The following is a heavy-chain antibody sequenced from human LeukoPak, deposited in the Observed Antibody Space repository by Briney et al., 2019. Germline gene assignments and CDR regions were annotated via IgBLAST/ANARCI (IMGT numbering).Heavy chain of an antibody. CDR3: ASEDSAIVHYFDY. CDR2: IIPILGIA. D-gene: IGHD5-18*01. Sequence: SVKVSCKASGGSFSSYAISWVRQAPGQGLEWMGRIIPILGIANYAQKFQGRVTITADKSTSTAYIELSSLRSEDTAVYYWASEDSAIVHYFDYWGQGTLVTVSS. CDR1: GGSFSSYA. J-gene: IGHJ4*02. V-gene: IGHV1-69*04.